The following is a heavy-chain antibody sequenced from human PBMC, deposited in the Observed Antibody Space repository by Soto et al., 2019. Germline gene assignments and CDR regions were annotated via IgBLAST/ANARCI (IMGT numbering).Heavy chain of an antibody. CDR1: GFTFSTYW. CDR3: ARSPGGCSSTSCSYYYYYGMDV. D-gene: IGHD2-2*01. J-gene: IGHJ6*02. Sequence: GGSLRLSCAASGFTFSTYWMHWVRQAPGKGPVWVSRIKSDGSGTYYADSVEGRFTISRDNAQNTLYLQMNSLRAEDTAVYYCARSPGGCSSTSCSYYYYYGMDVWCQGTTVTVSS. CDR2: IKSDGSGT. V-gene: IGHV3-74*01.